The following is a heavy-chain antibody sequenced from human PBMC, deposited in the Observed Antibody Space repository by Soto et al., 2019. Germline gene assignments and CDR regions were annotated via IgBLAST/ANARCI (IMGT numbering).Heavy chain of an antibody. D-gene: IGHD3-22*01. CDR2: IYYSGST. Sequence: SETLSLTCTVSGGSISSGDYYWSWIRQPPGKGLEWIGYIYYSGSTYYNPSLKSRVTISVDTSKNQFSLKLSSVTAADTAVYYCASSAPYYYDSSGYMYFDYWGQGTLVTVSS. V-gene: IGHV4-30-4*01. J-gene: IGHJ4*02. CDR3: ASSAPYYYDSSGYMYFDY. CDR1: GGSISSGDYY.